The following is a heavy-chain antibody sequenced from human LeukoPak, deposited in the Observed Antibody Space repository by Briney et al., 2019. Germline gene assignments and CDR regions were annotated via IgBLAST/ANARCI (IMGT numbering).Heavy chain of an antibody. CDR3: ARGEYDLLGDY. Sequence: ASVKVSCKASGYTFTSYDINWVRQATGQGLEWMGWMNPNSGNTGYAQKFQGRVTMTRNTSISTAFMELRSLRSDDTAVYYCARGEYDLLGDYWGQGTLVTVSS. CDR1: GYTFTSYD. CDR2: MNPNSGNT. V-gene: IGHV1-8*01. D-gene: IGHD3-3*02. J-gene: IGHJ4*02.